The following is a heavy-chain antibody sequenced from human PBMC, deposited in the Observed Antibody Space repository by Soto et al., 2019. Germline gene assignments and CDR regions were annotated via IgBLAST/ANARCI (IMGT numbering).Heavy chain of an antibody. D-gene: IGHD3-10*01. V-gene: IGHV4-61*01. CDR1: DGSVTSANYY. J-gene: IGHJ5*02. Sequence: SETLSLTCSVADGSVTSANYYWSWIRQTPGKGLEWIGYIYYSGSTHYNPSLKSRVTISVDTSKNQFSLKLTSMTAADTAVYYCARANYFLDPWGQGTLVTVSS. CDR3: ARANYFLDP. CDR2: IYYSGST.